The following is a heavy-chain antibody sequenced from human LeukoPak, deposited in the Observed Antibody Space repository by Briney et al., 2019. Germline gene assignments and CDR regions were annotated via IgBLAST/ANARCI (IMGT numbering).Heavy chain of an antibody. CDR2: IYYSGST. V-gene: IGHV4-30-4*07. CDR3: ARTYDSSGYYYYFDY. D-gene: IGHD3-22*01. Sequence: SETLSLTCAVSGGSISSGGYSWSWIRQPPGKGLEWIGYIYYSGSTYYNPSLKSRVTISVDTSKNQFSLKLSSVTAADTAVYYCARTYDSSGYYYYFDYWGQGTLVTVSS. CDR1: GGSISSGGYS. J-gene: IGHJ4*02.